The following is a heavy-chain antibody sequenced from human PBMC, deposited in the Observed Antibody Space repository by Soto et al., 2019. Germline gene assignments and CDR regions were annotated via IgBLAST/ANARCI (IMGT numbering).Heavy chain of an antibody. CDR2: ISYDGSNK. Sequence: SLRLSCAASGFTFSSYAMHWVRQAPGKGLEWVAVISYDGSNKYYADSVKGRFTISRDNSKNTLYLQRNSLRAEDTAVYYCARDASYSSGWYGAFDIWGQGTMVTVSS. D-gene: IGHD6-19*01. CDR1: GFTFSSYA. CDR3: ARDASYSSGWYGAFDI. J-gene: IGHJ3*02. V-gene: IGHV3-30-3*01.